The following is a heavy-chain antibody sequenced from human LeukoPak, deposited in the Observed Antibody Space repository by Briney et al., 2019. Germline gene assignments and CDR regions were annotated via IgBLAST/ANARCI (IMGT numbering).Heavy chain of an antibody. CDR2: INPSGGST. CDR1: GYTFTSYY. D-gene: IGHD3-22*01. CDR3: AGEDSSGTNDPHLSF. V-gene: IGHV1-46*03. J-gene: IGHJ4*02. Sequence: GASATVSCTASGYTFTSYYMHWVRQAPGQGLEWMGIINPSGGSTSYAQKFQGRVTMTRDTSTSTVYMELSSLRSEDTAVYYCAGEDSSGTNDPHLSFWGQGTLVTVSS.